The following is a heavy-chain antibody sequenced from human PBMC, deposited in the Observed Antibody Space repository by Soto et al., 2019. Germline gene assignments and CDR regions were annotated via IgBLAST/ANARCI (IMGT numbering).Heavy chain of an antibody. CDR2: TYYRSKWNN. D-gene: IGHD3-10*01. V-gene: IGHV6-1*01. J-gene: IGHJ6*02. CDR3: TGITSFRGMDV. CDR1: GDSVSGNSAA. Sequence: SQTPSLTCAISGDSVSGNSAAWYGIIHSPSRGLEWLGRTYYRSKWNNDYALSVKRRITINPDTPKNQVSLHLYSVTPEDTAVYYCTGITSFRGMDVWGQGTPVTVSS.